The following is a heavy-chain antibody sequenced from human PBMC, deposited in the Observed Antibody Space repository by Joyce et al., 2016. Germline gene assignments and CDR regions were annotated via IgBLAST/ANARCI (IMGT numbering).Heavy chain of an antibody. J-gene: IGHJ4*02. V-gene: IGHV3-74*03. CDR2: LNRDGTTT. CDR1: GFAFGNYW. D-gene: IGHD2-21*01. CDR3: ARGPYCAAYCQTHGPFYFDR. Sequence: EARLVQSGGGFFQPGESLRLSCEASGFAFGNYWMYWVREVPGKRPECGSRLNRDGTTTEYADSVEGRFTISRDNDKNTLYLDMNSLRVDDTAVFFCARGPYCAAYCQTHGPFYFDRWGQGTQVTVST.